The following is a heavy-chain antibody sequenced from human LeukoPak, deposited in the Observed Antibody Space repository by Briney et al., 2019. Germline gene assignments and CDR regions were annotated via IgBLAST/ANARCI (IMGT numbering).Heavy chain of an antibody. J-gene: IGHJ4*02. V-gene: IGHV4-59*01. CDR3: ARVGVDYSGNVLKYFFDY. CDR1: GVSISSYQ. D-gene: IGHD4-23*01. CDR2: IYDSGSA. Sequence: SETLSLTCTVSGVSISSYQWSWIRQPPGKGLEWIGNIYDSGSANYNPSLKSRVVISVDTSKNQFSLNLTPVTAADTAVYYCARVGVDYSGNVLKYFFDYWGQGTLVTVSS.